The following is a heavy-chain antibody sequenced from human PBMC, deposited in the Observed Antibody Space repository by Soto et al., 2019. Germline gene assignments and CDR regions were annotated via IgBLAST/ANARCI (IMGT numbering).Heavy chain of an antibody. J-gene: IGHJ4*02. CDR2: INAGNGNT. CDR1: GYTFTSYA. Sequence: ASVKVSCKASGYTFTSYAMHWVRQAPGQRLEWMGWINAGNGNTKYSQKFQGRVTITRDTSASTAYMELSSLRSEDTAVYYCARDPYSYYYDSSGYPPSCYWGQGTLVTVSS. D-gene: IGHD3-22*01. V-gene: IGHV1-3*01. CDR3: ARDPYSYYYDSSGYPPSCY.